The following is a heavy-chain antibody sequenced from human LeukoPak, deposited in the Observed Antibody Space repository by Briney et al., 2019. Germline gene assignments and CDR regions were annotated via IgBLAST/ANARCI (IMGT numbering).Heavy chain of an antibody. D-gene: IGHD2-2*01. CDR3: ARDYCSSTSCYYGMDV. CDR2: INPNSGGT. CDR1: GYTFTDYY. V-gene: IGHV1-2*04. J-gene: IGHJ6*04. Sequence: ASVKVSCQASGYTFTDYYMHWVRQAPGQGLEWVGWINPNSGGTNYEQKFQGWVTMTRDTSISTAYMKLSSLRADDTAVYYCARDYCSSTSCYYGMDVWGKGTTVTVSS.